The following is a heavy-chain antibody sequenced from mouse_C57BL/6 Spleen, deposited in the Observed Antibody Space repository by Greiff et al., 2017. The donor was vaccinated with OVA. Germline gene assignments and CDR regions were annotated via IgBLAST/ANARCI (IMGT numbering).Heavy chain of an antibody. CDR1: GYTFTDYY. V-gene: IGHV1-19*01. CDR3: ARTLDYYGSSYGFAY. Sequence: VQLQQSGPVLVKPGASVKMSCKASGYTFTDYYMNWVKQSHGKSLEWIGVINPYNGGTSYNQKFKGKATLTVDKSSSTAYMELNSLTSEDSAVYYCARTLDYYGSSYGFAYWGQGTLVTVSA. CDR2: INPYNGGT. D-gene: IGHD1-1*01. J-gene: IGHJ3*01.